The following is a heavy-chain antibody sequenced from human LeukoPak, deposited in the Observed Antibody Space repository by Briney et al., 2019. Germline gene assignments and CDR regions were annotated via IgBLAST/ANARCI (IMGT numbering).Heavy chain of an antibody. CDR2: ISASGDST. D-gene: IGHD5-18*01. CDR1: GFTFSDFA. Sequence: GGSLRLSCAASGFTFSDFAMCWVRQAPGKGLEWVSGISASGDSTYNADSVRGRFTISRDNSNNTLYLQMNSLRGEDTAVYFCAKDQRTYSYGDFDSWGQGTQVTVSS. CDR3: AKDQRTYSYGDFDS. V-gene: IGHV3-23*01. J-gene: IGHJ4*02.